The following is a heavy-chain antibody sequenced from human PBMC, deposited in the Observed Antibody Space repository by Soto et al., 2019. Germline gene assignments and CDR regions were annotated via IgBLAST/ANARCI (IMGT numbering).Heavy chain of an antibody. CDR2: IWYDGSNK. CDR1: GFTFSSYG. Sequence: GGSLRLSCAASGFTFSSYGMHWVRQAPGKGLEWVAVIWYDGSNKYYADSVKGRFTISRDNSKNTLYLQMNSLRAEDTAVYYCARPLYCSSTSCYAGAFDIWGQGTMVTVSS. J-gene: IGHJ3*02. CDR3: ARPLYCSSTSCYAGAFDI. D-gene: IGHD2-2*01. V-gene: IGHV3-33*01.